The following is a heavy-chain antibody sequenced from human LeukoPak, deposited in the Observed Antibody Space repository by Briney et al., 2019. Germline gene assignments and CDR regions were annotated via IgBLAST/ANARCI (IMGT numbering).Heavy chain of an antibody. J-gene: IGHJ4*02. V-gene: IGHV5-10-1*01. Sequence: ESLKISFKGSGYSFTSYWISWVRQMPGKGLEWMGRIVHSDSYTNFSPSCQGHVTISAATYISTAYLQWSSLKASDTAMYYCARLREHPDYWGQGTLVTVSS. CDR1: GYSFTSYW. CDR2: IVHSDSYT. CDR3: ARLREHPDY. D-gene: IGHD1/OR15-1a*01.